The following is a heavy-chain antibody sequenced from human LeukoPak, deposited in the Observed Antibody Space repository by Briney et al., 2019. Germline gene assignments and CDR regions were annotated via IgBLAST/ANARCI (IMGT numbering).Heavy chain of an antibody. J-gene: IGHJ4*02. CDR2: IYTSGST. Sequence: SETLSLTCTVSGGSISSYYWSWIRQTAGKGLEWIGRIYTSGSTNYNPSLKSRVTMSVDTSKNQFSPKVSSVTAADTAVYYCAREQGGNRPLDYWGQGTLVTVSS. V-gene: IGHV4-4*07. D-gene: IGHD4-23*01. CDR1: GGSISSYY. CDR3: AREQGGNRPLDY.